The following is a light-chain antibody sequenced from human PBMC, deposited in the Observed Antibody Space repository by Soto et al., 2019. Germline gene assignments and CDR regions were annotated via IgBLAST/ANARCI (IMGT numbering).Light chain of an antibody. CDR2: DAS. Sequence: DIKMTQSPSTLHASVGGRSTSTCLASQSISNWLAWYQQKPGKAPKLLIFDASSLESGVPSRFSGSGSGTELTLTISGLQPDDFATYFCQQYKSYAPTFGQGTKVDIK. V-gene: IGKV1-5*01. CDR1: QSISNW. CDR3: QQYKSYAPT. J-gene: IGKJ1*01.